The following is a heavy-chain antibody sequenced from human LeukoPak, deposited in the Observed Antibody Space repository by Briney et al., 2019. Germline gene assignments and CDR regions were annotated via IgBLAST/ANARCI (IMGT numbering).Heavy chain of an antibody. Sequence: GSLRLSCAASGFIFSDYAMSWVRQAPGKGLEWVSAISGSGGSTYYADSVKGRFTISRDNSKNTLYLQMNSLRAEDTAVYYCAKESPVVVPAAMGFDYWGQGTLVTVSS. J-gene: IGHJ4*02. D-gene: IGHD2-2*01. CDR2: ISGSGGST. V-gene: IGHV3-23*01. CDR1: GFIFSDYA. CDR3: AKESPVVVPAAMGFDY.